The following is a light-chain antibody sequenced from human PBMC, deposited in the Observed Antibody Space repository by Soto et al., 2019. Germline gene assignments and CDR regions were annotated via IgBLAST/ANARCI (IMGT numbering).Light chain of an antibody. V-gene: IGKV1-9*01. CDR1: QSISTS. J-gene: IGKJ5*01. CDR2: AAS. CDR3: QQLFDSPIT. Sequence: DIQMTQSPSSLSASVGDSVTITCRASQSISTSLAWYQVKPGKAPKLLIYAASTLESGVPSRFSATVSGTEFSLTITSLQPEDFATYYCQQLFDSPITFGQGTRLEIK.